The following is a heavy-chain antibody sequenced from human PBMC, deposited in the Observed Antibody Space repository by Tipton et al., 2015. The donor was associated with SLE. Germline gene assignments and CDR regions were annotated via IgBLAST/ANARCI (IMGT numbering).Heavy chain of an antibody. CDR2: IYYRGST. D-gene: IGHD7-27*01. CDR1: GGSISSYY. CDR3: ASLNWGSGAFDI. V-gene: IGHV4-59*08. J-gene: IGHJ3*02. Sequence: TLSLTCTVSGGSISSYYWSWIRQPPGKGLEWIGYIYYRGSTNYNPSLKSRVTISVDTSKNQFSLKLSSVTAADTAVYYCASLNWGSGAFDIWGQGTMVTVSS.